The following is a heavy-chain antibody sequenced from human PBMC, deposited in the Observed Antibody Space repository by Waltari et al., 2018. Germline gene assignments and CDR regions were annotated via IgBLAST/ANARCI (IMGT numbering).Heavy chain of an antibody. Sequence: EVQLLESGGGLVQPGGSMRLSCAASGFTFTRYAMRWFRQAPGKGLEWVSAISGSGGSTYYADSVKGRFTISRDNSKNTLYLQMNSLRAEDTAVYYCAKDLTHYKPDYWGQGTLVTVSS. CDR1: GFTFTRYA. J-gene: IGHJ4*02. CDR3: AKDLTHYKPDY. V-gene: IGHV3-23*01. CDR2: ISGSGGST. D-gene: IGHD4-4*01.